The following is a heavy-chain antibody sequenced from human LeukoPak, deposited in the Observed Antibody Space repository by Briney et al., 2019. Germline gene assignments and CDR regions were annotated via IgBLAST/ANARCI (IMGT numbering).Heavy chain of an antibody. D-gene: IGHD3-10*01. V-gene: IGHV3-23*01. CDR1: GFTLSNAW. CDR3: AKEAMVRGVT. J-gene: IGHJ4*02. Sequence: GRSLRLSCEVSGFTLSNAWIHWVRQAPGKGLEWVSAISGSGGSTYYADSVKGRFTISRDNSKNTLYLQMNSLRAEDTAVYYCAKEAMVRGVTWGQGTLVTVSS. CDR2: ISGSGGST.